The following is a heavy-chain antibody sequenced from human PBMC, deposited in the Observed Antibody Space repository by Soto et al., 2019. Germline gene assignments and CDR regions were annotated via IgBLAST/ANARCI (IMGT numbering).Heavy chain of an antibody. CDR1: GFTFSNYG. V-gene: IGHV3-33*01. CDR2: IWYDGSNK. D-gene: IGHD1-26*01. Sequence: GGSLRLSCAASGFTFSNYGMHWVRQAPGKGLEWVAIIWYDGSNKYYADSVKGRFTISRDNSKNTLYLQMNSLRAEDTAVYYCARDIYSGSPTLDYWGQGTLVTVS. CDR3: ARDIYSGSPTLDY. J-gene: IGHJ4*02.